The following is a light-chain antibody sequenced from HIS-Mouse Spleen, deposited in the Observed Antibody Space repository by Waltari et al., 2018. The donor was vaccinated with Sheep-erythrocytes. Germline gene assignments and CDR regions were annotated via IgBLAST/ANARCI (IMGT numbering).Light chain of an antibody. CDR2: EGS. V-gene: IGLV2-23*01. J-gene: IGLJ3*02. Sequence: QSALTQPDSVSGSPGQSITISCTGTSSDVGSYNLVSWYQQHPGKAPKPMIYEGSKRPSGVSNRFSGSKSGNTASLTISGLQAEDEADYYCCSYAGSSTPWVFGGGTKLTVL. CDR3: CSYAGSSTPWV. CDR1: SSDVGSYNL.